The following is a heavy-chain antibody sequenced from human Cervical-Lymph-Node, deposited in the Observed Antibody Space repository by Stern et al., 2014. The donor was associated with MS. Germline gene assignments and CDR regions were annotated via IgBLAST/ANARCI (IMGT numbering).Heavy chain of an antibody. CDR1: GYSFTAYY. J-gene: IGHJ4*02. D-gene: IGHD4-17*01. CDR3: AKSTTITPLDY. CDR2: INPSSGDT. Sequence: MQLVESGTEVKKPGTSVKVSCRTSGYSFTAYYLHWVRPAPGQVLEWMGWINPSSGDTNLAQKFQGRTTMTRDTSITTAYLVLSRLSLDDTAVYYCAKSTTITPLDYWGQGSLIIVSS. V-gene: IGHV1-2*02.